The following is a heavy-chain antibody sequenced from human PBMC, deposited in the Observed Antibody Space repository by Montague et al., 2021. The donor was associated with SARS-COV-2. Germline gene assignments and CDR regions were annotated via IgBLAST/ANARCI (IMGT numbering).Heavy chain of an antibody. CDR1: GGSVSSGSYY. Sequence: SETLSLTCTVSGGSVSSGSYYWSWIRQPPGERLEWIGYINYSGSTNYNPSLKSRVTISVDMSRSQFSLKLRSVTAADTAIYYCARPGRAPFHYAMDVWGQGTTVTVSS. J-gene: IGHJ6*02. CDR3: ARPGRAPFHYAMDV. V-gene: IGHV4-61*01. D-gene: IGHD2/OR15-2a*01. CDR2: INYSGST.